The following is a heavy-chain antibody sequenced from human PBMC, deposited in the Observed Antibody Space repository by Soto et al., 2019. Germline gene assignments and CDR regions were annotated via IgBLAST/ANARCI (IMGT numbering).Heavy chain of an antibody. CDR1: GDSISSRGYY. CDR3: ARVSWGYYFSGSFFQTYYFDY. CDR2: IYFTGTT. V-gene: IGHV4-31*03. D-gene: IGHD2-15*01. J-gene: IGHJ4*02. Sequence: PSETLSLTCTVSGDSISSRGYYWSWIRHRPGQGLEWIGYIYFTGTTEYNPSLKRRLTISADTAKHQLSLRLSSVTAADTAVYYCARVSWGYYFSGSFFQTYYFDYWGQGTQVTVSS.